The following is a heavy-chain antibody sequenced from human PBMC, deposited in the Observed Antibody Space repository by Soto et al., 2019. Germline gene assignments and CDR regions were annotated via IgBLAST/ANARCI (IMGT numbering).Heavy chain of an antibody. D-gene: IGHD5-18*01. V-gene: IGHV3-23*01. CDR2: ISGSGGST. J-gene: IGHJ4*02. Sequence: LXLSCAASGFTCSSYSMSWVRQAPGKGLEWVSAISGSGGSTYYADSVKGRFTISRDNSKNTLYLQMNSLRAEDTAVYYCAKDLGRTAMVNLFDYWGQGTLVTVSS. CDR3: AKDLGRTAMVNLFDY. CDR1: GFTCSSYS.